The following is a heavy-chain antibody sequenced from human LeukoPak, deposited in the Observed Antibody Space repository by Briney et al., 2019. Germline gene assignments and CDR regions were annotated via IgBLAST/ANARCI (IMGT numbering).Heavy chain of an antibody. CDR1: GFTFSDYA. CDR3: ARAYSGFDY. V-gene: IGHV3-30*04. CDR2: IQYDGSNE. D-gene: IGHD1-26*01. J-gene: IGHJ4*02. Sequence: PGRSLRLSCTASGFTFSDYAIHWVRQAPGKGLEWVAYIQYDGSNEQYADSVKGRFSISRDSSKNILYLQMNSLRAEDTAVYYCARAYSGFDYWGQGTLVTVSS.